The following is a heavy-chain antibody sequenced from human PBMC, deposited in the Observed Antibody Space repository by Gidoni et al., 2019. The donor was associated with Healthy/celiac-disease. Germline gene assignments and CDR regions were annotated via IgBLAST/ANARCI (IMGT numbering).Heavy chain of an antibody. CDR3: ARDWGSSSSFDY. D-gene: IGHD6-6*01. CDR2: IWYDGSNK. CDR1: EFTFSSYG. Sequence: QVQLVESGGGVVQPGRSLRLSCAASEFTFSSYGMHWVRQAPGKVLEWVAVIWYDGSNKYYADSVKGRFTISRDNSKNTLYLQMNRLRAEATAVYYCARDWGSSSSFDYWGQGTLVTVSS. V-gene: IGHV3-33*01. J-gene: IGHJ4*02.